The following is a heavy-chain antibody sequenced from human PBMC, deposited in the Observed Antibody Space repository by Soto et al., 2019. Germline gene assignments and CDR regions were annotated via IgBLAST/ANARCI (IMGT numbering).Heavy chain of an antibody. V-gene: IGHV1-18*01. D-gene: IGHD6-19*01. CDR1: GYTFTTYG. CDR2: INGYNGNT. CDR3: ARDRSAPYYYYGMDV. Sequence: QVQLEQSGAEVKKPGDSMKVSCKASGYTFTTYGISWVRQAPGQGLEWMGWINGYNGNTDYPQKLQGRVTMTTDTSTSTAYMALRSLRSDDTAVYYCARDRSAPYYYYGMDVWVQGTTVTVSS. J-gene: IGHJ6*02.